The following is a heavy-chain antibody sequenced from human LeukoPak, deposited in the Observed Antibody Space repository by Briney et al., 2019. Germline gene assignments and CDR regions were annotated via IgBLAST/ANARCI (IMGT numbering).Heavy chain of an antibody. CDR1: GYTFTSYD. CDR2: MDPNSGNT. J-gene: IGHJ6*02. V-gene: IGHV1-8*01. CDR3: AKPPHYCTNGVCPHYYNYGMDA. D-gene: IGHD2-8*01. Sequence: GASVKVSCKASGYTFTSYDINWVRQATGQGLEWMGWMDPNSGNTAYAQKFQGRVTMTRNTSISTAYMELSSLRSEDTAVYYCAKPPHYCTNGVCPHYYNYGMDAWGQGTTVTVSS.